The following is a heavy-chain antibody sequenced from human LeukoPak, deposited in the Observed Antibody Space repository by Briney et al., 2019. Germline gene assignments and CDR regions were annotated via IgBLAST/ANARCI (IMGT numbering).Heavy chain of an antibody. V-gene: IGHV4-59*01. J-gene: IGHJ5*02. Sequence: PSETLSLTCTVSGGSISSYYWSWVRQPPGKGLEWIGYMYYSGSTNYNPSLKSRVTISVDTSKTQFSLKLTSVTAADTAMYYCARMRYYGSGNIVLAHWGQGILVSVSS. CDR1: GGSISSYY. D-gene: IGHD3-10*01. CDR3: ARMRYYGSGNIVLAH. CDR2: MYYSGST.